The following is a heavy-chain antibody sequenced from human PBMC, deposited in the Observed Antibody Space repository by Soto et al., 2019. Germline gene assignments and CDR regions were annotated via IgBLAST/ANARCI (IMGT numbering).Heavy chain of an antibody. CDR2: ISSNGGST. CDR1: GFTFSSYA. D-gene: IGHD3-22*01. Sequence: GGSLRLSCSASGFTFSSYAMHWVRQAPGKGLEYVSAISSNGGSTYYADSVKGRFTISRDNSKNTLYLQMSSLRAEDTAVYYCVKDLTITMIVVANDYWGQGTLVTVSS. J-gene: IGHJ4*02. V-gene: IGHV3-64D*08. CDR3: VKDLTITMIVVANDY.